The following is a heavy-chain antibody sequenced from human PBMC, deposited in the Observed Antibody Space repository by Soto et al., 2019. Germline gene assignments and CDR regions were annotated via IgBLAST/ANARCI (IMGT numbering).Heavy chain of an antibody. V-gene: IGHV1-18*01. CDR3: ARGAVAPASGDY. J-gene: IGHJ4*02. CDR2: ISAYNGNT. CDR1: GYTFTSYG. Sequence: QVQLVQSGAEVKKPGASVKVSCKASGYTFTSYGISWVRQAPGQGLEWMGWISAYNGNTNSAQNLHGRVTMNTDTSTSTAYMELRSLRSADTAVYYCARGAVAPASGDYWGQGTLVTVSS. D-gene: IGHD6-25*01.